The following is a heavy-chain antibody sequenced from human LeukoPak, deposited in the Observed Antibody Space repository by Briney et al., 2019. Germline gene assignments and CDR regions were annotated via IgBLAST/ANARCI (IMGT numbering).Heavy chain of an antibody. CDR3: AKSNGYGLVDI. D-gene: IGHD3-10*01. Sequence: SETLSLTCAVYGGSFSGYYWSWIRQPPGKGLEWIGEINHSGSTNYNPSLKSRVTISVDTSKNQFSLKLSSVTAADTAVYYCAKSNGYGLVDIWGQGTLVTVSS. V-gene: IGHV4-34*01. J-gene: IGHJ4*02. CDR1: GGSFSGYY. CDR2: INHSGST.